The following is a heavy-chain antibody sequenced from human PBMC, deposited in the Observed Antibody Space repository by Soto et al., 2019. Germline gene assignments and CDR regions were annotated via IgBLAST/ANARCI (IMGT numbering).Heavy chain of an antibody. Sequence: SETLSLTCAVSGGSFSGYYWSWIRQPPGKGLEWIGAINNRGSDYNPSLKSRVTMSVDTPKNQFSLKLSSLTAADTAVYYCARDVFCSSGTCRIANWLDPCGHGTLVP. D-gene: IGHD2-15*01. V-gene: IGHV4-34*01. CDR3: ARDVFCSSGTCRIANWLDP. CDR2: INNRGS. J-gene: IGHJ5*02. CDR1: GGSFSGYY.